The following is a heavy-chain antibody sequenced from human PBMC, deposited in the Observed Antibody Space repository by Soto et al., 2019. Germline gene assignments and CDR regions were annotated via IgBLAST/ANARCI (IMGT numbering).Heavy chain of an antibody. D-gene: IGHD6-19*01. Sequence: ASVKVSCKASGGTFSSYTISWVRQAPGQGLEWMGRIIPILGIANYAQKLQGRVTITADKSTSTAYMELSSLRSEDTAVYYCANMGLAVAASAFDIWGQGTMVTVSS. CDR1: GGTFSSYT. J-gene: IGHJ3*02. V-gene: IGHV1-69*02. CDR2: IIPILGIA. CDR3: ANMGLAVAASAFDI.